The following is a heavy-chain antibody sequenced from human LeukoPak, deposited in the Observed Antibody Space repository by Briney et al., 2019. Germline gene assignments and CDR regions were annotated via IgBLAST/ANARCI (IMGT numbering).Heavy chain of an antibody. CDR2: INPSGGSP. CDR3: ARRGYCISTSCSLDY. Sequence: RASVKVSCKASGYTFSSYYIHWVRQAPEQGLEWMGIINPSGGSPSYAQKFQGRVTLTRDTSTSTVYMDLSSLRSEDTAVYYCARRGYCISTSCSLDYWGQGTLVTVSS. D-gene: IGHD2-2*01. J-gene: IGHJ4*02. CDR1: GYTFSSYY. V-gene: IGHV1-46*01.